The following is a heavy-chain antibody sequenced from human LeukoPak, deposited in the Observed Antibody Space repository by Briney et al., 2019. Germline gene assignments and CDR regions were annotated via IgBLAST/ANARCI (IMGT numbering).Heavy chain of an antibody. Sequence: ASVTVSCKASGGTFSSYAISWVRQAPGQGLEWMGGIIPIFGTANYAQKFQGRVTITTDESTSTAYMELSSLRSEDTAVYNYATGGLDAFHIWGQGTMVTISS. D-gene: IGHD3-22*01. V-gene: IGHV1-69*05. J-gene: IGHJ3*02. CDR1: GGTFSSYA. CDR3: ATGGLDAFHI. CDR2: IIPIFGTA.